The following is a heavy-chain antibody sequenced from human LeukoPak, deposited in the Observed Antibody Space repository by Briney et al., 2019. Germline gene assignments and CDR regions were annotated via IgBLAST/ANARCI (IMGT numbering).Heavy chain of an antibody. V-gene: IGHV3-74*01. CDR1: GFTLSSYW. J-gene: IGHJ4*02. Sequence: GGSLRLSCAVSGFTLSSYWMHWVRQVPGEGLVWVSRISSDGSTTTYADSVEGRFTISRDNAKNTLYLQMNSLRAEDTAVYYCVNILFGWGQGTLVTVSS. CDR2: ISSDGSTT. CDR3: VNILFG. D-gene: IGHD3-10*01.